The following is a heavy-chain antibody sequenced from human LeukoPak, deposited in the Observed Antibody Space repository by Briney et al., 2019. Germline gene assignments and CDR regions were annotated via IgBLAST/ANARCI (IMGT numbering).Heavy chain of an antibody. CDR2: INANSGGT. V-gene: IGHV1-2*07. Sequence: ASVTVSFTSSVYTFTVYYMHWVRQAPGQGREGMGWINANSGGTNYAHKFQGRVTITRDTSISTAYMELSRLRSDDTAVYYCARSSRYDIWTGYPYWGQGTLVTVSP. CDR3: ARSSRYDIWTGYPY. CDR1: VYTFTVYY. D-gene: IGHD3-9*01. J-gene: IGHJ4*02.